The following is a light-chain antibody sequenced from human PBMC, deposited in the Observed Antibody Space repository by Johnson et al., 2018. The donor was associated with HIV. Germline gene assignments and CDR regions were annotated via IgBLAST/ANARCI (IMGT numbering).Light chain of an antibody. CDR2: DNN. J-gene: IGLJ1*01. V-gene: IGLV1-51*01. Sequence: QSVLTQPPSVSAAPGQTVTISCSGSSSNVGSSFVSWYRQVPGTAPKLLIYDNNKRPSGIPDRFSGSKSGTSATLGITGLQTGDEADYYCGTWDSSLSAFYAFGTGTKVTGL. CDR1: SSNVGSSF. CDR3: GTWDSSLSAFYA.